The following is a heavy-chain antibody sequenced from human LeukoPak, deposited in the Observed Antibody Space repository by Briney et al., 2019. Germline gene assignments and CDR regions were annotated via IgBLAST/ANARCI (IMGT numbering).Heavy chain of an antibody. CDR3: ARIYGSGSSKSDNFDY. V-gene: IGHV3-33*01. J-gene: IGHJ4*02. CDR2: IWYDGSNK. CDR1: GFTFSSYG. D-gene: IGHD3-10*01. Sequence: GGSLRLSCAASGFTFSSYGMHWVRQAPGKGLEWVAAIWYDGSNKYYADSVKGRFTISRDNSKNTLYLQMNSLRAEDTAVYYCARIYGSGSSKSDNFDYWGQGTLVTVSS.